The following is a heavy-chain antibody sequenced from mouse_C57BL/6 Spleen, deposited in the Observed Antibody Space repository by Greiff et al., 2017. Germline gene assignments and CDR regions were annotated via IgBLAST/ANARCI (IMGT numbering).Heavy chain of an antibody. Sequence: EVQLVESGGGLVQPGGSMKLSCAASGFTFSDAWMDWVRQSPEKGLEWIAEIRNKANNHATYYAESMKGRFTISRDDSKGSVYLQMNSVRAEDTGIYYCTGGNYVRFAYWGQGTLVTVSA. CDR2: IRNKANNHAT. J-gene: IGHJ3*01. D-gene: IGHD2-1*01. CDR1: GFTFSDAW. V-gene: IGHV6-6*01. CDR3: TGGNYVRFAY.